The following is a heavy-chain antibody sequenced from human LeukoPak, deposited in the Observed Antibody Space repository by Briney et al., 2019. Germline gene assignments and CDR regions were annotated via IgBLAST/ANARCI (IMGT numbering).Heavy chain of an antibody. Sequence: SETLSLTCTVSGGSISNYYWSWIRQPPGNGLEWIGYIYYSGTTNYNPSLKSRVTMSIDTSKNQFSLKLRSVTAADTAVYYCARSAYSSGFYYFDFWGQGALVTVSS. V-gene: IGHV4-59*08. CDR3: ARSAYSSGFYYFDF. D-gene: IGHD3-22*01. J-gene: IGHJ4*02. CDR2: IYYSGTT. CDR1: GGSISNYY.